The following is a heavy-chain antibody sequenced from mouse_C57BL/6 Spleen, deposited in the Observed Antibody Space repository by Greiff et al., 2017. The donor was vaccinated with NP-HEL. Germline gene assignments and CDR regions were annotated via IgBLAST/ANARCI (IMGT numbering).Heavy chain of an antibody. Sequence: QVQLQQPGTELVKPGASVKLSCKASGYTFTSYWMHWVKQRPGQGLEWIGNINPSNGGTNYNEKFKSKATLTVDKSSSTAYMQLSSLTSEDSAVYDCARAPYITTVVEGGYAMDYWGQGTSVTVSS. CDR2: INPSNGGT. J-gene: IGHJ4*01. CDR3: ARAPYITTVVEGGYAMDY. CDR1: GYTFTSYW. D-gene: IGHD1-1*01. V-gene: IGHV1-53*01.